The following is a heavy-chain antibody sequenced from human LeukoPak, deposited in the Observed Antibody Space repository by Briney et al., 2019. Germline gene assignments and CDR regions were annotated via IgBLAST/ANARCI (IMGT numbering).Heavy chain of an antibody. CDR2: ISWDGGST. V-gene: IGHV3-43*02. D-gene: IGHD3-9*01. J-gene: IGHJ4*02. CDR1: GFTFDDYA. CDR3: AKDMSQLVLPYYDILTGYDY. Sequence: GGSLRLSCAASGFTFDDYAMHWVRQAPGKGLEWVSLISWDGGSTYYADSVKGRFTISRDNSKNSLYLQMNSLRTEDTALYYCAKDMSQLVLPYYDILTGYDYWGQGTLVTVSS.